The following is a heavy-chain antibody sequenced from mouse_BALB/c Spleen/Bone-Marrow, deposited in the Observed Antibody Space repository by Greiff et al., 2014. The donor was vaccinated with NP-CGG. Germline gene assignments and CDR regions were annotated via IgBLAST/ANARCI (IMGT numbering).Heavy chain of an antibody. V-gene: IGHV14-3*02. D-gene: IGHD1-1*01. CDR1: GFNIKDTY. CDR3: APYNYGSSQLAY. Sequence: EVQLQQSGAELVKPGASVKLSCTASGFNIKDTYMHWVKQRPEQGLEWIGRIDPANGNTKYDPKFQGKATITADTSSNTAYLQLSSLTSEDTAVYYCAPYNYGSSQLAYWGQGTLVTVSA. CDR2: IDPANGNT. J-gene: IGHJ3*01.